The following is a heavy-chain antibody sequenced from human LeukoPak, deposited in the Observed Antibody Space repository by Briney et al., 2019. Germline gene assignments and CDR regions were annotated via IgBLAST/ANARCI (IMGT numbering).Heavy chain of an antibody. J-gene: IGHJ5*02. D-gene: IGHD5-12*01. CDR3: ARDLRYSGYDHWWFDP. CDR2: IYYSGNT. V-gene: IGHV4-39*07. Sequence: SETLSLTCSVSGGSISSSAYYWGWIRQPPGQGLEWIGSIYYSGNTYYNPSLKSPVTISIDTSKNQFSLKLSSVTAADTAVYYCARDLRYSGYDHWWFDPWGQGTLVTVSS. CDR1: GGSISSSAYY.